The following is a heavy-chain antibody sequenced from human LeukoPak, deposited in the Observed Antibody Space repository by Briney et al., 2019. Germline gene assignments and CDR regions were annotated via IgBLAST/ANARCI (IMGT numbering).Heavy chain of an antibody. J-gene: IGHJ5*02. Sequence: GGSLRLSCAASGFTFSSYDMHWVRQATGKGLEWVSAIGTAGDTYYPGSVKGRFTISRENAKNSLYLQMNSLRAGDTAVYYCARGVGLWFGELLKEPWFDPWGQGTLVTDSS. V-gene: IGHV3-13*01. CDR2: IGTAGDT. CDR1: GFTFSSYD. D-gene: IGHD3-10*01. CDR3: ARGVGLWFGELLKEPWFDP.